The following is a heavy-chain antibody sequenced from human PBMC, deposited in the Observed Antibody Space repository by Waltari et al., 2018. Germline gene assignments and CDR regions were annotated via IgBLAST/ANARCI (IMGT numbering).Heavy chain of an antibody. D-gene: IGHD6-6*01. J-gene: IGHJ5*02. CDR3: ARVPLMYSSSSRWRNWFDP. CDR1: GFTFSTYW. V-gene: IGHV3-7*03. Sequence: EVQLVASWGGVVQPGGSLRLSCAVSGFTFSTYWIQRLRQALGKGLEWVANMKEGGSAKYCVDSVKGRFTISRDNAKNSLSLQMNSLRAEDTAVYYCARVPLMYSSSSRWRNWFDPWGQGTLVTVSS. CDR2: MKEGGSAK.